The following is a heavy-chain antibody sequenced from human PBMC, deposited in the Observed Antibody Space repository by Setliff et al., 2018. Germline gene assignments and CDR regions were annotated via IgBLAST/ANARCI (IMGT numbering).Heavy chain of an antibody. V-gene: IGHV5-51*01. Sequence: PGESLKISCKASGYRFTSFLIGWVRQMPGKGLEWMGIIYPGDSDTIYSPSFQGQVTISADKTLSTAYLQWSSLKASDTAIYYCARRAAAHDWFDPWGQGTLVTVSS. CDR3: ARRAAAHDWFDP. J-gene: IGHJ5*02. CDR1: GYRFTSFL. D-gene: IGHD2-15*01. CDR2: IYPGDSDT.